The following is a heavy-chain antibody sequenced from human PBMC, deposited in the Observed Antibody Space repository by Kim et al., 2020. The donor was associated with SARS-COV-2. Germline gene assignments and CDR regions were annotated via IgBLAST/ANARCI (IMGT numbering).Heavy chain of an antibody. J-gene: IGHJ4*02. D-gene: IGHD4-4*01. CDR2: K. CDR3: ARDYSNYLLGY. V-gene: IGHV3-33*01. Sequence: KYYADSVKGRFTISRDNSKNTLYLQMNSLRAEDTAVYYCARDYSNYLLGYWGQGTLVTVSS.